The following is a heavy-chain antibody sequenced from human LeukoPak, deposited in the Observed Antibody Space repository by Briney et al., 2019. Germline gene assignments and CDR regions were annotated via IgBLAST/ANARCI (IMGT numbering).Heavy chain of an antibody. CDR3: ARIPDDEGVVLTGYPRSGYCFDY. J-gene: IGHJ4*02. D-gene: IGHD3-9*01. V-gene: IGHV1-69*05. CDR1: GGTFSSYA. Sequence: GASVKVSCKASGGTFSSYAISWVRQAPGQGLEWMGGIIPIFGTANYAQKFQGRVTITTDESTSTAYMELSSLRSEDTAVYYCARIPDDEGVVLTGYPRSGYCFDYWGQGTLVTVSS. CDR2: IIPIFGTA.